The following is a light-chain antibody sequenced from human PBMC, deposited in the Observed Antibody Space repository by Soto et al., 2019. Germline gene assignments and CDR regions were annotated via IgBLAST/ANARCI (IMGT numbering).Light chain of an antibody. CDR3: QRYDTSST. CDR2: NAS. J-gene: IGKJ1*01. CDR1: QSINNW. Sequence: DIQMTQSPSTLSASVGERVTITCRASQSINNWLAWYQQKPGKAPKLLIYNASNSDIGVPSRFSGSGSGTEFPPTISSLQPDYFAYYYYQRYDTSSTFGQGTKVDIK. V-gene: IGKV1-5*03.